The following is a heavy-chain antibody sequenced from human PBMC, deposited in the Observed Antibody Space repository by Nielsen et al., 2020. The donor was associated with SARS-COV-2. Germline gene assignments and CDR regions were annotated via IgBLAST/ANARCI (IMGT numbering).Heavy chain of an antibody. D-gene: IGHD3-3*01. CDR2: INPYSGGT. Sequence: ASVKVSCKASGYTFTDYYIHWVRQAPGQGLEWMGRINPYSGGTNYAQKFQGRVTMTTDTSISTAYMELSRLRSDDTAVYYCARVPIFGVATIQGMDVWGQGTTVTVSS. CDR1: GYTFTDYY. J-gene: IGHJ6*02. V-gene: IGHV1-2*06. CDR3: ARVPIFGVATIQGMDV.